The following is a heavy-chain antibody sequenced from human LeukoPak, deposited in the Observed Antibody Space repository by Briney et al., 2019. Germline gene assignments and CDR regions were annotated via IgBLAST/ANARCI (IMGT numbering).Heavy chain of an antibody. V-gene: IGHV3-30*18. CDR1: GLTFSRYG. CDR2: ISYDGNSK. J-gene: IGHJ6*02. D-gene: IGHD2-2*01. Sequence: PGRSLRLSCAASGLTFSRYGMFCVRQAPGKGLEWVAVISYDGNSKYYSGSAKGRFTISRDNSKNTLYLQMNSLRPEDTAVYYCANGDPGPADHPMNDYYYSLDVWGQGTTVIVSS. CDR3: ANGDPGPADHPMNDYYYSLDV.